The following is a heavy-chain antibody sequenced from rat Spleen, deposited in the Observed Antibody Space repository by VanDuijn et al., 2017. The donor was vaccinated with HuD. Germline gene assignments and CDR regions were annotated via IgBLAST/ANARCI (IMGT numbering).Heavy chain of an antibody. CDR1: GFSLTSYS. CDR3: ARHDYYFDY. J-gene: IGHJ2*01. D-gene: IGHD1-6*01. CDR2: IWRGGST. Sequence: QVQLKESGPGLVQPSETLSLTCTVSGFSLTSYSVSWVRQPPGKGLEWVGSIWRGGSTDYNSALKSRLSISRDTSKNQVFLKMNSLQTDDTGTYYCARHDYYFDYWGQGVMVTVAS. V-gene: IGHV2-15*01.